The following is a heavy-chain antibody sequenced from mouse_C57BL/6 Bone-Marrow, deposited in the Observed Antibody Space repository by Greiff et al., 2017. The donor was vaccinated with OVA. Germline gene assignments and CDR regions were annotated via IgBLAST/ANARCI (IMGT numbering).Heavy chain of an antibody. V-gene: IGHV1-59*01. CDR1: GYTFTSYW. D-gene: IGHD2-4*01. CDR2: IDPSDSYT. CDR3: ARGRLRRFAY. Sequence: QVQLQQPGAELVRPGTSVKLSCKASGYTFTSYWMHWVKQRPGQGLEWIGVIDPSDSYTNYNQKFKGKATLTVDTSSSTAYMQLSSLTSEDFVVYYCARGRLRRFAYWGQGTLVTVSA. J-gene: IGHJ3*01.